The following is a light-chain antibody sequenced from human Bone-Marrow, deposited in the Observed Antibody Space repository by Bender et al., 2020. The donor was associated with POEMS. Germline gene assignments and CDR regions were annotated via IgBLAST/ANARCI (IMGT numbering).Light chain of an antibody. CDR2: NNS. J-gene: IGLJ3*02. CDR1: SSKFGSYP. V-gene: IGLV1-44*01. Sequence: QSVLTQPPSASGTPGQRVTISCSGSSSKFGSYPVNWYQQLPGAAPKLVIFNNSQRPSGVPDRFSGSNSGTSASLALSGLLSEGEADFYCATWDDSLNGWVFGGGTQLTVL. CDR3: ATWDDSLNGWV.